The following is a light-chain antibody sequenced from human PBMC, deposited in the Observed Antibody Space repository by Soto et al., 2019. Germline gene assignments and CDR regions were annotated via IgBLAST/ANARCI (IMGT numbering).Light chain of an antibody. J-gene: IGLJ1*01. CDR2: EVS. CDR1: SSDVGGYNY. V-gene: IGLV2-14*01. CDR3: SYSTSSSTV. Sequence: QSALTQPASVSGSPGQSITISCTGTSSDVGGYNYVSWYQQHPGKAPKLMIYEVSNRPSGVSNRFSGSKSGNTASLTISGLQADDDADYYCSYSTSSSTVFGTGTKVTVL.